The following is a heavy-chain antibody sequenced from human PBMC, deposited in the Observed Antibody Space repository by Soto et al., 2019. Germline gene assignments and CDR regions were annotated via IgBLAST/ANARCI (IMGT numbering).Heavy chain of an antibody. CDR2: INHSGHT. CDR1: GESFSDFY. Sequence: PSETLSLTCAASGESFSDFYWNWIRQPPGKGLEWIGEINHSGHTSYNPSLKSRVTISVDTSKNQFSLKLSSVTAADTAVYYCARGLRYYGSGSHYGLDVCGPGTTVTVSS. V-gene: IGHV4-34*01. J-gene: IGHJ6*02. CDR3: ARGLRYYGSGSHYGLDV. D-gene: IGHD3-10*01.